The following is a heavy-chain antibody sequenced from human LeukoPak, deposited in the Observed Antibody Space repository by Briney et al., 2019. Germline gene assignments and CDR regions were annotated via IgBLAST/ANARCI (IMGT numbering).Heavy chain of an antibody. J-gene: IGHJ4*02. Sequence: GASVKVSCKASGYTFTSYGVSWVRQAPGQGLEWMGWISAYNGNTNYAQKLQGRVTMTTDTSTSTAYMELRSLRSDDTAVYYCARGVITFGGVSDFDYWGQGTLVTVSS. CDR2: ISAYNGNT. CDR1: GYTFTSYG. CDR3: ARGVITFGGVSDFDY. D-gene: IGHD3-16*01. V-gene: IGHV1-18*01.